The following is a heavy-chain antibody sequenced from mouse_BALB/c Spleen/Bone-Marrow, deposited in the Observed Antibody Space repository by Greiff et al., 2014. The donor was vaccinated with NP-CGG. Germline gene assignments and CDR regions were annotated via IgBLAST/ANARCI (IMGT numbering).Heavy chain of an antibody. CDR1: GYAFSSYW. CDR3: ARWITTAVAPYVMDY. Sequence: VQLQQSGAEQVRPGSSVKISCKASGYAFSSYWMNWVKQRPGQGLEWIGQIYPGDGDTNYNGKFKGKATLTADKSSSTAYMQLSSLTSEDSAVYFCARWITTAVAPYVMDYWGQGTSVTVSS. D-gene: IGHD1-1*01. CDR2: IYPGDGDT. J-gene: IGHJ4*01. V-gene: IGHV1-80*01.